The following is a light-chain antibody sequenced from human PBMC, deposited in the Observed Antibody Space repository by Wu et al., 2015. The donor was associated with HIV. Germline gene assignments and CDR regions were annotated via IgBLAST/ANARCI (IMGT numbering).Light chain of an antibody. Sequence: EIVLTQSPGTLSLSPGEGATLSCRASQSVKSNYLAWYQQKPGQAPKLLIYAASSRATGIPDRFSGSGSGTDFTLTISRLEPEDFAVYYCQQYGGSPPVTFGQGTRLEIK. CDR2: AAS. J-gene: IGKJ5*01. CDR1: QSVKSNY. V-gene: IGKV3-20*01. CDR3: QQYGGSPPVT.